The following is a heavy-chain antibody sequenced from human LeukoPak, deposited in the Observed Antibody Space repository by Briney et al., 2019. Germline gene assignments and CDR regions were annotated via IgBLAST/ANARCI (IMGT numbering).Heavy chain of an antibody. CDR2: IIPIFGTA. CDR1: GGTFSSYA. J-gene: IGHJ5*02. V-gene: IGHV1-69*13. Sequence: ASVKVSCKASGGTFSSYAISWARQAPGQGLEWMGGIIPIFGTANYAQKFQGRVTITADESTSTAYMELSSLRSEDTAVYYCARSWQTYNWFDPWGQGTLVTVSS. CDR3: ARSWQTYNWFDP.